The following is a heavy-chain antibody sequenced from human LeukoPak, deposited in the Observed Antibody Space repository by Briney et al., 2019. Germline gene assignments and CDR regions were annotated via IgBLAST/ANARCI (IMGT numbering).Heavy chain of an antibody. CDR3: ARLRDYRYWFDP. V-gene: IGHV4-59*11. Sequence: PSETLSLTCTVSGGSISSHYWSWIRQPPGKGLEWIGYIYYSGSSNYNPSLKSRVTISVDTSKNQFSLKLSSVTAADTAVYYCARLRDYRYWFDPWGQGTLVTVSS. J-gene: IGHJ5*02. D-gene: IGHD4-11*01. CDR2: IYYSGSS. CDR1: GGSISSHY.